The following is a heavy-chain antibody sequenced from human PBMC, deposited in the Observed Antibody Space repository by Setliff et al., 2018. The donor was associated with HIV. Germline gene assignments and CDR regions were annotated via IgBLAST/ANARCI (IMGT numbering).Heavy chain of an antibody. V-gene: IGHV4-39*01. J-gene: IGHJ4*02. CDR2: IYYSGST. CDR3: ASPASGGSSGQYHY. Sequence: ASGTLSLTCTVSGGSISSSSYYWGWIRQPPGKGLEWIGSIYYSGSTYYHPSLKSRVTISVDTPKNQFSLKLSSVTAADTAVYYCASPASGGSSGQYHYWGQGTLVTVSS. CDR1: GGSISSSSYY. D-gene: IGHD6-19*01.